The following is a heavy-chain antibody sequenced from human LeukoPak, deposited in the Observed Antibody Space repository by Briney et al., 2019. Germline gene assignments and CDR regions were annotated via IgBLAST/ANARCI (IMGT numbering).Heavy chain of an antibody. CDR2: IYYSGST. Sequence: SETLSITCTVSGDSINSYYWNWIRQSPGKGLEWIGYIYYSGSTNYNLSFKSRVTISVDTSKNQFSLKLSSVTAADTAVYYCARGYCRDDICQVFPYWGQGTLVTVSS. CDR3: ARGYCRDDICQVFPY. J-gene: IGHJ4*02. CDR1: GDSINSYY. D-gene: IGHD2-15*01. V-gene: IGHV4-59*01.